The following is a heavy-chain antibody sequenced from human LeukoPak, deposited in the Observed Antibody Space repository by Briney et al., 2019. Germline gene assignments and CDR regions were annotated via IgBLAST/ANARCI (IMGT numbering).Heavy chain of an antibody. CDR1: GGSFSGYY. CDR3: ARDLNWFDT. J-gene: IGHJ5*02. V-gene: IGHV4-34*01. Sequence: SETLSLTCAVYGGSFSGYYWSWIRQPPGKGLEWIGEINHSGSTNYNPSLKSRVTMSVDTSKNQFSLRLTSVTAADTAVYFCARDLNWFDTWGQGTLVTVSS. CDR2: INHSGST.